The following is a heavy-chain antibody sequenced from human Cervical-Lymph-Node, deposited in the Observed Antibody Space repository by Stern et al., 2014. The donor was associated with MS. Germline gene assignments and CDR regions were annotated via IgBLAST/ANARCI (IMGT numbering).Heavy chain of an antibody. D-gene: IGHD1-14*01. Sequence: QLQLQESGPGLVKPSGTLSLTCAVSGGSISSSNWWSWVRQPPGKGLEWIGEIFHTGTINYNPSLPSRVSISVDKSQNQFSLKLRSVTAADTAVYYCARGDAGYSDYWGQGTLVTVSS. CDR2: IFHTGTI. CDR1: GGSISSSNW. V-gene: IGHV4-4*02. J-gene: IGHJ4*02. CDR3: ARGDAGYSDY.